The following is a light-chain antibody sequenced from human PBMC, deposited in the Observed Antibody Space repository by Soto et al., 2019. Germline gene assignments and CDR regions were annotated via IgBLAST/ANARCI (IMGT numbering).Light chain of an antibody. V-gene: IGLV2-14*01. J-gene: IGLJ1*01. CDR2: DVS. CDR1: SSDVGHYNY. Sequence: QSVLTQPASVSGSPGQSITISCAGTSSDVGHYNYVSWYQQHPGKAHKLLIYDVSNRPSGVSDRFSGSKSGNTASLIFSGLQAEDESDYYCSSYTISNTYVFGTGTKVTVL. CDR3: SSYTISNTYV.